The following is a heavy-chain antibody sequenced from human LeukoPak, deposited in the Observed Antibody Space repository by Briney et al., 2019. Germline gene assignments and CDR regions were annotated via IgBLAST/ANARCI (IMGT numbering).Heavy chain of an antibody. J-gene: IGHJ4*02. CDR3: AKADTPLPLRGPYFDY. V-gene: IGHV3-23*01. CDR1: GSSFHNFG. CDR2: ISGSGDTT. Sequence: GGSLRLSCAASGSSFHNFGMSWVRQAPGKGLEWVSTISGSGDTTYYADSVKGRFTISKDNSKNTLYLQLNSLRVEDTAVYFCAKADTPLPLRGPYFDYWGQGTLVTVSS. D-gene: IGHD3-16*01.